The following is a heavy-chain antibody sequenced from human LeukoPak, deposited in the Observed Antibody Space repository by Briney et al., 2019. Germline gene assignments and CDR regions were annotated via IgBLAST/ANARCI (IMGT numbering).Heavy chain of an antibody. CDR2: IRYDGTNK. CDR3: AKDEVAAAMLGYYYYYMDV. CDR1: GFTFRSYG. Sequence: PGGSLRLSCTASGFTFRSYGMHWVRQAPGKGLEWVAFIRYDGTNKYYADSVKGRFTISRDNSKNTLYLQMNSLRAEDTAVYYCAKDEVAAAMLGYYYYYMDVWGKGTTVTVSS. V-gene: IGHV3-30*02. J-gene: IGHJ6*03. D-gene: IGHD2-2*01.